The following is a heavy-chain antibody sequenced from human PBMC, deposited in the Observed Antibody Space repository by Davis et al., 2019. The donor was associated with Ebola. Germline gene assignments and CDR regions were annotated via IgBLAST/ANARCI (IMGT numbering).Heavy chain of an antibody. V-gene: IGHV4-30-4*02. CDR1: GGSISSGDYY. J-gene: IGHJ3*01. Sequence: MPSETLSLTCTVSGGSISSGDYYWSWIRQPPGKGLEWIGYIYYSGSTYYNPSLKSRISISVDTSKNQFSLRLSAVTAAATAVYYCARNLVTGLSFDALDFWGQGTLFTVSS. D-gene: IGHD2-21*02. CDR2: IYYSGST. CDR3: ARNLVTGLSFDALDF.